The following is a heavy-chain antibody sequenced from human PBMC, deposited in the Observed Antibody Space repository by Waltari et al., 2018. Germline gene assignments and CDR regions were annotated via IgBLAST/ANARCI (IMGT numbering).Heavy chain of an antibody. Sequence: QVQLVQSGAEVKKPGASVKVSCKTSGYVFTAYYMFWVRQAPGQGLQCMEWINPNSGGTDYAQKFQGRVIMTRDTSITTAYIELSNLTSDDTAIYYGARGAPLIGGEQYLDNWGQGTLVTISS. V-gene: IGHV1-2*02. J-gene: IGHJ4*02. CDR3: ARGAPLIGGEQYLDN. CDR2: INPNSGGT. CDR1: GYVFTAYY. D-gene: IGHD2-21*01.